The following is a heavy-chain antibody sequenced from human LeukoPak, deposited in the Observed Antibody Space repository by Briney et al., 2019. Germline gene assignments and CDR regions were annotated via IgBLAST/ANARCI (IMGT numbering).Heavy chain of an antibody. CDR2: ISYDGSNK. J-gene: IGHJ6*02. Sequence: GGSLRLSCAASGFTFSTYGMHWVRQAPGKGLEWVAVISYDGSNKYYADSVKGRFTISRDNSKNTLYLQMNSLRAEDTAVYYCARDMTEGVLSVDVWGQGTTVTVSS. CDR3: ARDMTEGVLSVDV. CDR1: GFTFSTYG. D-gene: IGHD2-8*01. V-gene: IGHV3-30*03.